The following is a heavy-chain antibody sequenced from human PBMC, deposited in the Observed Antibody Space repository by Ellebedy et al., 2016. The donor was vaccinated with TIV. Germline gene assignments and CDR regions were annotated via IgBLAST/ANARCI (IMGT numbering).Heavy chain of an antibody. Sequence: GESLKISCAASGFTLSYYPMNWVRQAPGKGLEWVSYINSRSSPIYYADSVKGRFTISRDNAKNSLYLQLNSLRAEDTAIYYCTRGSREPGRNWGQGTLVTVSS. CDR1: GFTLSYYP. D-gene: IGHD1-26*01. CDR3: TRGSREPGRN. J-gene: IGHJ1*01. CDR2: INSRSSPI. V-gene: IGHV3-48*04.